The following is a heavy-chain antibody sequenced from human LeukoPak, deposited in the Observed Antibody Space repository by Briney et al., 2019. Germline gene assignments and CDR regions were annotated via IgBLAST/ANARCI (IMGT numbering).Heavy chain of an antibody. Sequence: GGSLTLSCAVSGFTFSNYWMTWVRQAPGKGLEWVANIKPDGSEKYYVDSVKGRFTISRDNAKNSLFLQMNSLRAEDTAVYYCASDGDSYGDYSFDHWGQGTLVTVSS. CDR3: ASDGDSYGDYSFDH. D-gene: IGHD4-17*01. CDR2: IKPDGSEK. J-gene: IGHJ4*02. CDR1: GFTFSNYW. V-gene: IGHV3-7*01.